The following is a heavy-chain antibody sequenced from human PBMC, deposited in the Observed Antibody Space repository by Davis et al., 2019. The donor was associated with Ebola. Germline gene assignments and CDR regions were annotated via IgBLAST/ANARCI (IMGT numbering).Heavy chain of an antibody. Sequence: ASVKVSCKAYGYTFTGYYMHWVRQAPGQGLEWMGLINPSIGNTSLAQKFQGRVTLTRDTSTSTVHMDLSSLKSEDTAIYYCASGEFVDFWGQGTLVTVSS. CDR2: INPSIGNT. V-gene: IGHV1-46*01. CDR3: ASGEFVDF. D-gene: IGHD3-10*01. J-gene: IGHJ4*02. CDR1: GYTFTGYY.